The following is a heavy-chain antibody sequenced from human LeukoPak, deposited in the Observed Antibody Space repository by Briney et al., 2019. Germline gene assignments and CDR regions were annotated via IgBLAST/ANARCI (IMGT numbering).Heavy chain of an antibody. D-gene: IGHD3-22*01. CDR2: INHSGST. V-gene: IGHV4-34*01. CDR3: ARLDGYSTPYYFDY. Sequence: SETPSLTCAVYGGSFSGYYWSWIRQPPGKGLEWIGEINHSGSTNYNPSLKSRVTISVDTSKNQFSLKLSSVTAADTAVYYCARLDGYSTPYYFDYWGQGTLVTVSS. CDR1: GGSFSGYY. J-gene: IGHJ4*02.